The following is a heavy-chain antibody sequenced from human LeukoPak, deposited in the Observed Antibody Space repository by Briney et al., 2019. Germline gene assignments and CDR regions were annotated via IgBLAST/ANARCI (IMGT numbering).Heavy chain of an antibody. CDR3: ARDHDSSSCPYFDY. CDR1: GFTFSSYA. CDR2: ISYDGSNK. J-gene: IGHJ4*02. V-gene: IGHV3-30*04. Sequence: GGSLRLSCAASGFTFSSYAMHWVRQAPGKGLGWVAVISYDGSNKYYADSVKGRFTISRDNAKNSLYLQMNSLRAEDTAVYYCARDHDSSSCPYFDYWGQGTLVTVSS. D-gene: IGHD6-13*01.